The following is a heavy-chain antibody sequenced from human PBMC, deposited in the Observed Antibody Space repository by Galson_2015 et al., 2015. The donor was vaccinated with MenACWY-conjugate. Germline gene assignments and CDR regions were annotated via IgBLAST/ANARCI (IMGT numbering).Heavy chain of an antibody. CDR1: GFTFNSHG. Sequence: SLRLSCAASGFTFNSHGMHWVRQAPGTGLEWVAVIWYDGSNKYYADSVKGRFTISRDNSKNTVYLPMDSLRAEDTAMYYCAKRGAITASIWNDAFEIRGQGTMVTVSS. CDR3: AKRGAITASIWNDAFEI. J-gene: IGHJ3*02. V-gene: IGHV3-33*06. CDR2: IWYDGSNK. D-gene: IGHD1-26*01.